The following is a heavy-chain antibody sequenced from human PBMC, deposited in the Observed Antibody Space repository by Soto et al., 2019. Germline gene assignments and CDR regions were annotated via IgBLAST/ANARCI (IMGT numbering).Heavy chain of an antibody. CDR3: AARRGTFWGDYYYYGMDV. V-gene: IGHV1-58*01. Sequence: ASVKVCCEASGFTFTSSAVQWVRQALGQRLEWIGWIVVGSGNTNYAQKFQERVTITRDMSTSTAYMELSSLRSEDTAVYYCAARRGTFWGDYYYYGMDVWGQGTTVTVSS. D-gene: IGHD3-16*01. CDR1: GFTFTSSA. CDR2: IVVGSGNT. J-gene: IGHJ6*02.